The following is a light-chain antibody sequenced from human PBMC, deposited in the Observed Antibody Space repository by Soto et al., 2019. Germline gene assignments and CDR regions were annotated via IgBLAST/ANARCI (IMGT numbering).Light chain of an antibody. CDR1: SSDVGAYDF. CDR3: SSYTSRSTLV. Sequence: QSALTQPASVSGSPGQSITISCTGTSSDVGAYDFVSWYQHYPGKAPKLVTFDVTHRPPGISDRFSGSKSANTASLTISGLQAEDEALYYCSSYTSRSTLVFGGGTKVTVL. CDR2: DVT. J-gene: IGLJ2*01. V-gene: IGLV2-14*01.